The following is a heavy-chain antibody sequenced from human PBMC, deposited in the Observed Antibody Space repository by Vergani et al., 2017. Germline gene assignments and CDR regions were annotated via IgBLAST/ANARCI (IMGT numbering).Heavy chain of an antibody. D-gene: IGHD1-26*01. J-gene: IGHJ4*02. Sequence: EVQLVDSGGGLLKPGESLRLSCAVSGFLFSGSYMTWVRQAPGKGLEWVSRIQFRVNGVATDYAAPVKGRFTISRDGSKETLYLQMNSLKIEDTGVYYCNTYNMGASIQWGRGTLVTVSS. CDR3: NTYNMGASIQ. V-gene: IGHV3-15*01. CDR2: IQFRVNGVAT. CDR1: GFLFSGSY.